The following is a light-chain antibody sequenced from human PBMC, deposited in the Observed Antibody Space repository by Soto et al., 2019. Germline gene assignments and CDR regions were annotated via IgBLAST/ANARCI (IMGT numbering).Light chain of an antibody. J-gene: IGKJ4*01. CDR1: QSVSSN. V-gene: IGKV3-15*01. Sequence: EIVMTQSPATLSVSPGERATLSCRASQSVSSNLAWYQQKPGQAPRLLIYGASTRSTGIPARFSGSGSGTEFTLPISSLQSEDFKVYYCQQYNNWPPLNFGRGTKVEIK. CDR2: GAS. CDR3: QQYNNWPPLN.